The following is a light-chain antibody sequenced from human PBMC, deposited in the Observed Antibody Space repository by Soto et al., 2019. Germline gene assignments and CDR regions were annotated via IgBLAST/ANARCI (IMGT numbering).Light chain of an antibody. Sequence: DIQMTQSPSTLSASVGDRVTITCRASQSINNWLAWYQQKPGKAPKLLIYEASSLLSGVPSRFSGSGSGTEFTLTINSLQPDDFADYYCQQYDSDSSTFGQGTKLDI. J-gene: IGKJ2*01. CDR2: EAS. CDR3: QQYDSDSST. V-gene: IGKV1-5*03. CDR1: QSINNW.